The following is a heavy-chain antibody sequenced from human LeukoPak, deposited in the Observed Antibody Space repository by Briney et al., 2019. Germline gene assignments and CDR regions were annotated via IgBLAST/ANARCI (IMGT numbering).Heavy chain of an antibody. CDR2: INHSGST. D-gene: IGHD6-6*01. V-gene: IGHV4-34*01. J-gene: IGHJ4*02. CDR3: ASLYSSSSLSDY. CDR1: GGSFSGYY. Sequence: SETLSLTCAVYGGSFSGYYWSWIRQPPGKGLEWIGEINHSGSTNYNPSLKSRVTISVDTSKNQFSLKLSSVTAADTAVYYCASLYSSSSLSDYWGQGTLVTVSS.